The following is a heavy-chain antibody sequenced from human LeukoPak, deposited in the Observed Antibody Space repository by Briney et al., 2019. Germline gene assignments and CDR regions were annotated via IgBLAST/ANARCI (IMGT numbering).Heavy chain of an antibody. V-gene: IGHV3-74*01. CDR2: INSDGSWT. CDR3: VSFYETY. CDR1: GHYW. J-gene: IGHJ4*02. D-gene: IGHD2-2*01. Sequence: GGSLRLSCAASGHYWMHWVRQAPGKGLVWVSHINSDGSWTSYADSVKGRFTISKDNAKNTVYLQMNNLRAEDTAVYYCVSFYETYWGRGTLVTVSS.